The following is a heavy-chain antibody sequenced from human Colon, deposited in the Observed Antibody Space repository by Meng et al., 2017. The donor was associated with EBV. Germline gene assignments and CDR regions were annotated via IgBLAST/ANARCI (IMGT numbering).Heavy chain of an antibody. V-gene: IGHV4-30-2*01. CDR1: GYSITTGDYS. CDR3: VRDTRRGGGWFDP. D-gene: IGHD3-10*01. Sequence: QEAGSCVVRPSQTLSLTCAVSGYSITTGDYSWICIRQPPGKGLEWIGYIYHGVNIYYTPSLRSRVTISVDKSRNQFSLKLTSVSAADTAVYYCVRDTRRGGGWFDPWGQGTLVTVSS. CDR2: IYHGVNI. J-gene: IGHJ5*02.